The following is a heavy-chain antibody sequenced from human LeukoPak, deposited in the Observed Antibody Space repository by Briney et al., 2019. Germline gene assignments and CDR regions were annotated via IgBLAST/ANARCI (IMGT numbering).Heavy chain of an antibody. CDR3: AGVDFWSRDSSSWYYFDY. J-gene: IGHJ4*02. V-gene: IGHV3-48*03. CDR2: ISSSGTTV. Sequence: RSGGSLRLSCATSGFTFSTYEMNWVRQAPGKGLEWVSYISSSGTTVYYADSVKGRFTISRDNDKNSLYLQMNSLRAEDTAVYYCAGVDFWSRDSSSWYYFDYWGQGTLVTVSS. CDR1: GFTFSTYE. D-gene: IGHD6-13*01.